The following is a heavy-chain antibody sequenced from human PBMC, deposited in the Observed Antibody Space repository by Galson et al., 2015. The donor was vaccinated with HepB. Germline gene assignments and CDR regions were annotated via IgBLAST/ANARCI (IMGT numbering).Heavy chain of an antibody. V-gene: IGHV3-11*06. J-gene: IGHJ4*02. CDR1: GFTFSDYY. CDR2: ISSSSSYT. Sequence: SLRLSCAASGFTFSDYYTSWIRQAPGKGLEWVSYISSSSSYTNYADSVKGRFTISRDNAKNSLYLQMNSLRAEDTAVYYCARDRTSVPQYYYDSSGYPYYFDYWGQGTLVTVSS. CDR3: ARDRTSVPQYYYDSSGYPYYFDY. D-gene: IGHD3-22*01.